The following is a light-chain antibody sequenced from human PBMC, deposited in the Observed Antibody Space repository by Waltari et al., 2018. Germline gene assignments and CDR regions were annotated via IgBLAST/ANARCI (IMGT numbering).Light chain of an antibody. J-gene: IGKJ4*01. CDR3: QQLNSYPPLT. CDR1: QGISSY. V-gene: IGKV1-9*01. Sequence: DIQLTQSPSFLSASVADRVTITCLASQGISSYVAWYQQKPGEAPKLLIYGASTLQSGVPSRFSGNGSGTEFTLTISSLQPEDFATYYCQQLNSYPPLTFGGGTKVEIK. CDR2: GAS.